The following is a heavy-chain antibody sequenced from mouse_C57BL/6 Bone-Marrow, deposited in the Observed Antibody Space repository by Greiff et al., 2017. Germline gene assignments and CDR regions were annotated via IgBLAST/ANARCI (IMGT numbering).Heavy chain of an antibody. Sequence: DVHLVESGGDLVKPGGSLKLSCAASGFTFSSYGMSWVRQTPDKRLEWVATISSGGSYTYYPDSVKGRFTISRDNAKNTLYLQMSSLKSEDTAMYYCAREYGNYNFDYWGQGTTLTVSS. D-gene: IGHD2-1*01. J-gene: IGHJ2*01. CDR2: ISSGGSYT. CDR1: GFTFSSYG. CDR3: AREYGNYNFDY. V-gene: IGHV5-6*01.